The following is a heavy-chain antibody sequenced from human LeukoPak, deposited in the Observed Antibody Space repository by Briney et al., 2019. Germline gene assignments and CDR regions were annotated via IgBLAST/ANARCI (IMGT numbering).Heavy chain of an antibody. Sequence: GGSLRLSCAASGFTFSSYGMHWVRQAPGKGLEWVAFIRYDGSNKYYADSVKGRFTISRDNSKNTLYLQMNSLRAEDTAVYYCARFLMRDFWASGWVRSAVDYWGQGTLVTVSS. J-gene: IGHJ4*02. CDR2: IRYDGSNK. CDR1: GFTFSSYG. CDR3: ARFLMRDFWASGWVRSAVDY. V-gene: IGHV3-30*02. D-gene: IGHD6-19*01.